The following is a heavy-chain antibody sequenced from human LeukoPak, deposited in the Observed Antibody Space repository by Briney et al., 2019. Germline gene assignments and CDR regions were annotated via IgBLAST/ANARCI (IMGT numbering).Heavy chain of an antibody. Sequence: GGSLRLSCAASGFTFSSYWMSWVRQAPGKGLEWVANIKKDGSEKNYVDSAKGRFTISRDNAKNSLYLQMNSLRAEDTAVYYCARDLRYYDSSGSDYWGQGTLVTVSS. J-gene: IGHJ4*02. CDR1: GFTFSSYW. V-gene: IGHV3-7*01. CDR3: ARDLRYYDSSGSDY. CDR2: IKKDGSEK. D-gene: IGHD3-22*01.